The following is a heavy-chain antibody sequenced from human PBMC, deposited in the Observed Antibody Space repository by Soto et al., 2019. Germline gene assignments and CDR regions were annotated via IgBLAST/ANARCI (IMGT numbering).Heavy chain of an antibody. CDR3: ARMDSGTYSFDY. D-gene: IGHD1-26*01. CDR2: IDCDDEK. CDR1: GFSLSTSGMC. J-gene: IGHJ4*02. V-gene: IGHV2-70*01. Sequence: SGPTLVNPTQTLALTCTFSGFSLSTSGMCVSWIRQPPGKALEWLALIDCDDEKYYRTSLKTRLTISKDTSKNQVALTMTNMDPVDTASYYCARMDSGTYSFDYWGRGILVTVSS.